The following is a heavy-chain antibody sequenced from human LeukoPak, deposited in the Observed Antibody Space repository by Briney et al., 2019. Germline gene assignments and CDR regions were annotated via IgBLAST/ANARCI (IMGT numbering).Heavy chain of an antibody. J-gene: IGHJ4*02. Sequence: PGGSLRLSCAASGFTFDDYAMHWVRQAPGKGLEWVSGISWNSGSIGYADSVKGRFTISRDNAKNSLYLQMNSLRAEDTASYYCATSSSWGQGTLVTVSS. V-gene: IGHV3-9*01. CDR1: GFTFDDYA. CDR2: ISWNSGSI. CDR3: ATSSS. D-gene: IGHD6-13*01.